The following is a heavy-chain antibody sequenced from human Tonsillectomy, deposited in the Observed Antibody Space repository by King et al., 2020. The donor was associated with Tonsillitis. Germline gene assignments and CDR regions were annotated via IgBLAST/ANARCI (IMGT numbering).Heavy chain of an antibody. CDR3: ARRHYNFWSEFHYYYYGMDV. CDR1: GGHISSGGYS. Sequence: VQLQESGPGLVKPSQTLSLTCAVSGGHISSGGYSWSWIRQPPGKGLEWIGYVYYSGSTYYNPSLKSRVTISVDTSKNKFSLKLNSVTAADTAVYYCARRHYNFWSEFHYYYYGMDVWGQATTVTVSS. J-gene: IGHJ6*02. D-gene: IGHD3-3*01. V-gene: IGHV4-30-4*07. CDR2: VYYSGST.